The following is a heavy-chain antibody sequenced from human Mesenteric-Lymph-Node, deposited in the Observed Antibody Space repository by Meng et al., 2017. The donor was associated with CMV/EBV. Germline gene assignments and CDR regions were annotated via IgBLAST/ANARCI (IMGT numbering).Heavy chain of an antibody. Sequence: VSGGAISSSNWWRWVRQPPGKGLEWIGEVYHSGSTNYNPSLKSRVTISIDKSKNQFSLNLSSVTAADTAVYYCARERDSGSPWYFDYWGQGTLVTVSS. CDR2: VYHSGST. CDR3: ARERDSGSPWYFDY. CDR1: GGAISSSNW. J-gene: IGHJ4*02. V-gene: IGHV4-4*02. D-gene: IGHD3-10*01.